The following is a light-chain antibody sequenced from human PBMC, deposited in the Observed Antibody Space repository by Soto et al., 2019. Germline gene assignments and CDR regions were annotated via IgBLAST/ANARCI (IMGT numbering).Light chain of an antibody. V-gene: IGLV2-14*01. CDR2: EVS. CDR1: SRDVGGSNY. Sequence: QSALIQPASVSGSPGQSITISCTGTSRDVGGSNYVSWYQHHPHRAPKLLIYEVSYRPSGVSSRFSGSKSGNTASLTISGLQAEDDADYYFSSYTSSNTLEVFGVGTKLTVL. J-gene: IGLJ1*01. CDR3: SSYTSSNTLEV.